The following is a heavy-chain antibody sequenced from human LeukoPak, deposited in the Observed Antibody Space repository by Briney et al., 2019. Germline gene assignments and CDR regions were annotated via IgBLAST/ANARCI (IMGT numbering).Heavy chain of an antibody. CDR2: IYYSGST. Sequence: SETLSLTCTVSGGSISSSSYYWGWIRQPPGKGLEWIGSIYYSGSTYYNPSLKSRVTISVDTSKNQFSLKLSSVTAADAAVYYCARGRSGGGGIDYWGQGTLVTVSS. CDR3: ARGRSGGGGIDY. CDR1: GGSISSSSYY. J-gene: IGHJ4*02. V-gene: IGHV4-39*07. D-gene: IGHD3-16*01.